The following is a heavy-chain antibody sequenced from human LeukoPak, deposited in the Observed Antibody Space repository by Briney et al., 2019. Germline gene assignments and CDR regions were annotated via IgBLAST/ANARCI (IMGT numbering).Heavy chain of an antibody. V-gene: IGHV1-2*02. CDR2: INPNSGGT. D-gene: IGHD4-23*01. CDR1: RYTFTGYY. CDR3: ARDPNYGGNSGEFDY. Sequence: ASVKVSCTASRYTFTGYYMHWVRQAPGQGLEWMGWINPNSGGTNYAQKFQGRVTMTRDTSISTAYMELSRLRSDDTAVYYCARDPNYGGNSGEFDYWGQGTLVTVSS. J-gene: IGHJ4*02.